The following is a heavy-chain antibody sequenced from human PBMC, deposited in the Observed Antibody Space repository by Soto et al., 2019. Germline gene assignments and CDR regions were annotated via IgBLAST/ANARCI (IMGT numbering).Heavy chain of an antibody. D-gene: IGHD5-12*01. Sequence: QLQLQESGSGLVKPSQTLSLTCAVSGVSISSGGYSWSWIRQPPGKGLEWIGYIYHSGSTYYNPSLKRRVTISVDRSKNQFALKLSSVTAADTAVYYCSAGGGLPRYYWCQGTLVTVSS. CDR1: GVSISSGGYS. CDR2: IYHSGST. J-gene: IGHJ4*02. V-gene: IGHV4-30-2*01. CDR3: SAGGGLPRYY.